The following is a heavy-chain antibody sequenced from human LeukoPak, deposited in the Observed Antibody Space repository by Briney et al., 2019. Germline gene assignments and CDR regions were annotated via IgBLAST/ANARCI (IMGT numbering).Heavy chain of an antibody. CDR1: GYTFTGYY. D-gene: IGHD2-15*01. Sequence: ASVKVSCKASGYTFTGYYMHWVRQAPGQGLEWMGWINPNSGGTNYAQKFQGRVTMTRDTSIGTAYMELSRLRSDDTAAYYCARRRLYCSGGSCPAEVFDIWGQGTMVTVSS. CDR2: INPNSGGT. CDR3: ARRRLYCSGGSCPAEVFDI. J-gene: IGHJ3*02. V-gene: IGHV1-2*02.